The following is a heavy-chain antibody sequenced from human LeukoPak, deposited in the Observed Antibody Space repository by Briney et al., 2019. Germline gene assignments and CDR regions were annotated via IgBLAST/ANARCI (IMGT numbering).Heavy chain of an antibody. J-gene: IGHJ4*02. CDR1: GDSISSGDYY. CDR2: IYYSGST. Sequence: SETLSLTCTVTGDSISSGDYYWSWVRQPAGKGLDWIGSIYYSGSTYDNPSLQSRVTLSVDTSKNQFSLRLSSVTAADTAVYYCARSEWELNVDYWGQGTLVTVSS. V-gene: IGHV4-39*07. D-gene: IGHD1-26*01. CDR3: ARSEWELNVDY.